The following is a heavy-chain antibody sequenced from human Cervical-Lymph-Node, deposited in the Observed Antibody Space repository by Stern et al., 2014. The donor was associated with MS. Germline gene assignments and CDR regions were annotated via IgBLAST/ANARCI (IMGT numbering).Heavy chain of an antibody. CDR3: ARDYCSGGSCYYYYGMDV. CDR1: GFTFSSYS. J-gene: IGHJ6*02. Sequence: VQLVQSGGGLVKPGGSLRLSCAASGFTFSSYSMNWVRQAPGKGLEWVSSISSSMRYVYDTDSVKGRFPISRDNAKNSLYLQMNSLRAEDTAVYYCARDYCSGGSCYYYYGMDVWGQGTTVTVSS. V-gene: IGHV3-21*01. D-gene: IGHD2-15*01. CDR2: ISSSMRYV.